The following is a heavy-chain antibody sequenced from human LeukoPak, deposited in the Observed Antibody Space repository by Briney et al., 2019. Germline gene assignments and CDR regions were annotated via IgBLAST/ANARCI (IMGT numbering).Heavy chain of an antibody. CDR2: IIHSGST. CDR1: GGSFSGYY. V-gene: IGHV4-34*12. CDR3: ARHGDYYGSGSRY. Sequence: SEALSLTCAVYGGSFSGYYWSWIRQPPGKGLEWIGEIIHSGSTNYNPSLKSRVTISVDTSKNQFSLKLSSVTAADTAVYYCARHGDYYGSGSRYWGQGTLVTVSS. D-gene: IGHD3-10*01. J-gene: IGHJ4*02.